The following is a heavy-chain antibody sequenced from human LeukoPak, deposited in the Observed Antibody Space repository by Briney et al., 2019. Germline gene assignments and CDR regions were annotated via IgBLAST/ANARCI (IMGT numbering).Heavy chain of an antibody. V-gene: IGHV4-31*03. CDR3: ASLRYYYDSSGSRPVDY. J-gene: IGHJ4*02. CDR2: IYYSGST. D-gene: IGHD3-22*01. CDR1: GGSISSGGYY. Sequence: LQTLSLTCTVSGGSISSGGYYWSWIRQHPGKGLEWIGYIYYSGSTYYNPSLKSRVTISVDTSKNQFSLKLSSVTAADTAVYHCASLRYYYDSSGSRPVDYWGQGTLVTVSS.